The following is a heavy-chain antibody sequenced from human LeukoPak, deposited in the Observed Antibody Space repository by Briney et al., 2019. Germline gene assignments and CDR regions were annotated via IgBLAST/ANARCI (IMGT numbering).Heavy chain of an antibody. D-gene: IGHD6-19*01. CDR3: ARHVSGWYNF. CDR1: GGSITSSGYY. CDR2: IYYSGST. J-gene: IGHJ4*02. V-gene: IGHV4-39*01. Sequence: SETLPLTCTVSGGSITSSGYYWAWIRQPPGKGLEWIASIYYSGSTYYNPSLRSRVTISADTSKNQFSLKVSSLTAADTAMYYCARHVSGWYNFWGQGTLVTVSS.